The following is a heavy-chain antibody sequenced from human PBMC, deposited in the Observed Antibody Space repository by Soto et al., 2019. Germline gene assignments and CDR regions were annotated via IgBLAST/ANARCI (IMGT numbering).Heavy chain of an antibody. D-gene: IGHD6-19*01. V-gene: IGHV3-33*01. J-gene: IGHJ4*02. CDR2: IWYDGSNK. CDR3: AREPTRLGRSGFGSGVH. CDR1: GFTFSSYG. Sequence: PGGSLRLSCAASGFTFSSYGMHWVRQAPGKGLEWVAVIWYDGSNKYYADSVKGRFTISRDNSKNTLYLQMNSLRAEDTAVYYCAREPTRLGRSGFGSGVHWGQGTLVTVSS.